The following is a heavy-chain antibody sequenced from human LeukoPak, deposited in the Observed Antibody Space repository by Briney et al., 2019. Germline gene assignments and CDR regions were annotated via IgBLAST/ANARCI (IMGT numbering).Heavy chain of an antibody. D-gene: IGHD1-26*01. Sequence: ASVKVSSKASGYTFTGYYMHWVRQAPGQGLEWMGRINPNSGGTNYAQKFQGRVTMTRDTSISTAYMELSRLRSDDTAVYYCARDADIVGAANYFDYWGQGTLVTVSS. CDR2: INPNSGGT. V-gene: IGHV1-2*06. CDR3: ARDADIVGAANYFDY. J-gene: IGHJ4*02. CDR1: GYTFTGYY.